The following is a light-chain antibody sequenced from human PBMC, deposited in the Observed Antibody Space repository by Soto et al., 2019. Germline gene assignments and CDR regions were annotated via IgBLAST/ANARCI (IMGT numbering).Light chain of an antibody. J-gene: IGKJ5*01. CDR3: QQYNNWPPIT. CDR2: GAS. V-gene: IGKV3-15*01. Sequence: EIVMTQSPATLSVSPGERATLSCRASQSVSGNLAWYQQKPGQAPRLLIYGASTRATAIPARFSGSGSGTDVTLTISSLQSEDVAVYYCQQYNNWPPITFGQGTRLEIK. CDR1: QSVSGN.